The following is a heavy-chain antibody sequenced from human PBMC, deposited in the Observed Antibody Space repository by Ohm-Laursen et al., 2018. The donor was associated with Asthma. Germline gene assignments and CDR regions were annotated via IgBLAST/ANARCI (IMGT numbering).Heavy chain of an antibody. Sequence: GSLRLSCAASGFTFSSYSMNWVRQAPGKGLEWVSSISSSSSYIYYADSVKGRFTISRDNAKNSLYLQMNSLRAEDTAVYYCARGLTTSPIQLWFIDWGQGTLVTVSS. V-gene: IGHV3-21*01. CDR2: ISSSSSYI. CDR1: GFTFSSYS. D-gene: IGHD5-18*01. J-gene: IGHJ4*02. CDR3: ARGLTTSPIQLWFID.